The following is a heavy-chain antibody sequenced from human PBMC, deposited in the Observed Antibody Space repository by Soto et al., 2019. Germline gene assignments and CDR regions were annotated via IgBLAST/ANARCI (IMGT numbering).Heavy chain of an antibody. D-gene: IGHD1-1*01. CDR3: ARDRNDDPGGYYYYYYGMDV. J-gene: IGHJ6*02. Sequence: GGSLRLSCAASGFTFSSYAMHWVRQAPGKGLEWVAVISYDGSNKYYADSVKGRFTISRDNSKNTLYLQMNSLRAEDTAVYYCARDRNDDPGGYYYYYYGMDVWGQGTTVTVSS. V-gene: IGHV3-30-3*01. CDR1: GFTFSSYA. CDR2: ISYDGSNK.